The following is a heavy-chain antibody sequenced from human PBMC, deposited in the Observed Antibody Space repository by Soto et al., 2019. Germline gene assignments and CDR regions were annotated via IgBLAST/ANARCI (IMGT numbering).Heavy chain of an antibody. CDR3: ARGGSGSYWFYYYMDV. Sequence: EVQLVESGGGLVQPGGSLRLSCAASGFTFSSYDMHWVRQATGKGLEWVSAIGTAGDTYYPGSVKGRFTISRENAKNSLYLQMNSLRAGDTALYYCARGGSGSYWFYYYMDVWGKGTPVTVSS. D-gene: IGHD3-10*01. J-gene: IGHJ6*03. CDR1: GFTFSSYD. CDR2: IGTAGDT. V-gene: IGHV3-13*01.